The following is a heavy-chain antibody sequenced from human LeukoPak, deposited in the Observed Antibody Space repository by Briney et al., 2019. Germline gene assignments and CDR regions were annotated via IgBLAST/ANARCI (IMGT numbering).Heavy chain of an antibody. CDR2: ISSSGTTI. V-gene: IGHV3-11*01. CDR3: AKDGGNGGYYYDSSGFAVYYYGMDV. CDR1: GFTFSDYY. D-gene: IGHD3-22*01. Sequence: GGSLRLSCAASGFTFSDYYMSWIRQAPGKGLEWVSYISSSGTTIYYADSVKGRFTISRDNSKNTLYLQMNSLRAEDTAVYYCAKDGGNGGYYYDSSGFAVYYYGMDVWGQGTTVTVSS. J-gene: IGHJ6*02.